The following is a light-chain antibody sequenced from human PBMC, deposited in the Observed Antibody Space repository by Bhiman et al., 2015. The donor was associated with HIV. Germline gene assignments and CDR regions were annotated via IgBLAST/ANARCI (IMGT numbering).Light chain of an antibody. CDR1: SSNIGSNT. Sequence: QSVLTQPPSASGTPGQRVTISCSGSSSNIGSNTVNWYLQLPGTAPKLLIYENNKRPSGIPDRFSGSKSGTSATLGITGLQTGDEADYSCGTWDSSLTAVVFGGGTKLTVL. V-gene: IGLV1-51*02. J-gene: IGLJ2*01. CDR3: GTWDSSLTAVV. CDR2: ENN.